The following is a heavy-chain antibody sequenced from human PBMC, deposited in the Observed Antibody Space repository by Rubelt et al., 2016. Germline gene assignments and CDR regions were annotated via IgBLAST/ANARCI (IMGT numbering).Heavy chain of an antibody. Sequence: EVQLVQSGAEVKKPGESLKISCKGSGYSFTSYWIGWVRQMPGKGLEWMGIIYPGYSDPCYSLSFHGQVTISAVKSISTAYLQWSSLKASDTAMYYCARQADASFDYWGQGTLVTVSS. CDR3: ARQADASFDY. CDR2: IYPGYSDP. J-gene: IGHJ4*02. V-gene: IGHV5-51*01. CDR1: GYSFTSYW.